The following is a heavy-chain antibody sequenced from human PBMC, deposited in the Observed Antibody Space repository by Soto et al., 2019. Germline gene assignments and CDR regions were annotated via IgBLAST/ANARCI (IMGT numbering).Heavy chain of an antibody. Sequence: QITLKESGPTPVKPTQTLTPTCTFSGFSRSTSGVGVGWNRQPPGTALEWLALIYWADDKRYSPSLKSRLTNTKDTYKNQVVLTVTNMDPVDTATYYGAHSSSCGWGAEYFPHWGHGTLVTVSS. V-gene: IGHV2-5*02. CDR2: IYWADDK. CDR3: AHSSSCGWGAEYFPH. D-gene: IGHD6-19*01. J-gene: IGHJ1*01. CDR1: GFSRSTSGVG.